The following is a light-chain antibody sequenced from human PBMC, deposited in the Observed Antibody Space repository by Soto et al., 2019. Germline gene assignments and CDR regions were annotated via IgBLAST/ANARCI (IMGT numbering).Light chain of an antibody. Sequence: QSVLTQPPSASGSFGQSVTISCTGTSSDVGGYNYVSWYQQHPGKAPKLMIYEVSERPSGVPDRFSGSKSGNTASLTVSGLQPEDEADYHCSSYTTSNTRQIVFGTGTKVTVL. J-gene: IGLJ1*01. V-gene: IGLV2-8*01. CDR2: EVS. CDR1: SSDVGGYNY. CDR3: SSYTTSNTRQIV.